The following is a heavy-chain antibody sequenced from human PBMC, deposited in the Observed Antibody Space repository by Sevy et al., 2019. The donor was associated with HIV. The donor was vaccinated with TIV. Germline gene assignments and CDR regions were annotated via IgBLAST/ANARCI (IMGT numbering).Heavy chain of an antibody. CDR1: GGSISSYY. J-gene: IGHJ6*02. CDR3: ARGLYDYRRVNYYYYGMDV. D-gene: IGHD4-4*01. V-gene: IGHV4-4*07. Sequence: SETLSLTCTVSGGSISSYYWSWIRQPAGKGLEWIGRIYTSGSTNYNPSLKSRVTMSVDTSKNQFSLKLSSVTAADTAVYYCARGLYDYRRVNYYYYGMDVWGQWTTVTVSS. CDR2: IYTSGST.